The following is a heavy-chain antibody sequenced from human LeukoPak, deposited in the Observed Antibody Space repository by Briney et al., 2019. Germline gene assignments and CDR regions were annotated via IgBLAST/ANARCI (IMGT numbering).Heavy chain of an antibody. CDR2: IYYSGTT. J-gene: IGHJ6*02. D-gene: IGHD2-15*01. CDR1: GGSINSTSYY. CDR3: ARDYCSGGSCYPYYYYGMDV. Sequence: NSSETLSLTCTVSGGSINSTSYYWGWVRQPPGKGLEWIRSIYYSGTTYNNPSLKSRVTISVDTSKNQFSLKLSSVTAADTAVYYCARDYCSGGSCYPYYYYGMDVWGQGTTVTVSS. V-gene: IGHV4-39*07.